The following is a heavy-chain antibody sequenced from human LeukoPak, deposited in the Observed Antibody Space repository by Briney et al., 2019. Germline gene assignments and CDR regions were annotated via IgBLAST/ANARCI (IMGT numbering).Heavy chain of an antibody. D-gene: IGHD4-17*01. CDR3: ATGVPTTVTNWFDP. J-gene: IGHJ5*02. CDR2: IYYSGNT. Sequence: SETLSLTCTVSGVSISSTSNQWGWIRQPPGKGLEWIGGIYYSGNTHYNPSLKSRVTISVDTSKNQFSLKLSSVTAADTAVYYCATGVPTTVTNWFDPWGQGTLVTVSS. CDR1: GVSISSTSNQ. V-gene: IGHV4-39*07.